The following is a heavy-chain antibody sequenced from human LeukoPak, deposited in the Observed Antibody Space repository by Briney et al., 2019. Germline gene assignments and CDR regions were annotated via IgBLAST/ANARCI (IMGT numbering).Heavy chain of an antibody. CDR3: ARGEDGDYSPNPNYFDY. D-gene: IGHD4-17*01. CDR2: INHSGST. V-gene: IGHV4-34*01. Sequence: SETLSLTCAVYGGSFSGYYWSWIRQPPGKGLEWIGEINHSGSTNYNPSLKSRVTISVDTSKNQFSLKLSSVTAADTAVYYCARGEDGDYSPNPNYFDYWGQGTLVTVSS. CDR1: GGSFSGYY. J-gene: IGHJ4*02.